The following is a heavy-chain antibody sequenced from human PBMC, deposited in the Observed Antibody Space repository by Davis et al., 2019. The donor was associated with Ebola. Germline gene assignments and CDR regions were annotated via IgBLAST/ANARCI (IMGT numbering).Heavy chain of an antibody. J-gene: IGHJ4*02. D-gene: IGHD6-19*01. V-gene: IGHV5-51*01. CDR3: ARLGARRAVAALDY. Sequence: GGSLRLSCKGSAYSFTSYWIGWVRQMPGKGLEWMGIIYPGDSDTRYSPSFQGQVTISADKSISTAYLQWSSLKASDTAMYYCARLGARRAVAALDYWGQGTLVTVSS. CDR2: IYPGDSDT. CDR1: AYSFTSYW.